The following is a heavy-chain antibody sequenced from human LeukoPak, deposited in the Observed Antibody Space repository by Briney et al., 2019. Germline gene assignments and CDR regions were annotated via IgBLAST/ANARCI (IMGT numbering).Heavy chain of an antibody. V-gene: IGHV3-53*01. CDR1: GFTFSSYW. J-gene: IGHJ5*02. CDR3: ARARGDVGWFDP. Sequence: PGGSLRLSCAASGFTFSSYWMSWVRQAPGKGLEWVSVIYSGGSTYYADSVKGRFTISRDNSKNTLYLQMNSLRAEDTAVYYCARARGDVGWFDPWGQGTLVTVSS. D-gene: IGHD4-17*01. CDR2: IYSGGST.